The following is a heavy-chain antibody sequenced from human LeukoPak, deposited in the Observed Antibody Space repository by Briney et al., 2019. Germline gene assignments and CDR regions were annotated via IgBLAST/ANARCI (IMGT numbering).Heavy chain of an antibody. J-gene: IGHJ4*02. Sequence: GGSLRLSCAASGFTFSPYSMNWVRQAPGEGLEWVSSISGTSVYIYYADSVKGRFTISRDNAKNSLYLQMYSLRTEDTAVYYCARGTPYTSSSDFDYWGQGTLVTVSS. CDR2: ISGTSVYI. CDR3: ARGTPYTSSSDFDY. D-gene: IGHD6-6*01. V-gene: IGHV3-21*01. CDR1: GFTFSPYS.